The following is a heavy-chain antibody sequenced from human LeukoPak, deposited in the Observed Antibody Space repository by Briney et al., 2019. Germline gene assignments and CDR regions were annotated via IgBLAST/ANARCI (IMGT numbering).Heavy chain of an antibody. CDR2: INHSGST. Sequence: PSETLSLTCAVYGGSFSGYYWSWIRQPPGKGLEWIGEINHSGSTNYNPSLKSRVTISVDTSKNQFSLKLSSVTAADTAVYYCARLLGLTDAFDIWGQGTMVTVSS. D-gene: IGHD2-21*01. CDR3: ARLLGLTDAFDI. J-gene: IGHJ3*02. V-gene: IGHV4-34*01. CDR1: GGSFSGYY.